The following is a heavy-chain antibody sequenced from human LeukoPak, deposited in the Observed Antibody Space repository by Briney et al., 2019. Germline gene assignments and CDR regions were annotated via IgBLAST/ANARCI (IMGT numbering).Heavy chain of an antibody. V-gene: IGHV3-74*01. CDR2: INSDGTST. J-gene: IGHJ4*02. Sequence: PGGSLRLFCAASGFTFIPYWMQWVRQAPGKGLVWVSRINSDGTSTTYADSVKGRFTISRDNAKNTLYLQMNSLRADDTAIYYCARDTGYSNYDYWGQGTLVTVSS. CDR3: ARDTGYSNYDY. CDR1: GFTFIPYW. D-gene: IGHD4-11*01.